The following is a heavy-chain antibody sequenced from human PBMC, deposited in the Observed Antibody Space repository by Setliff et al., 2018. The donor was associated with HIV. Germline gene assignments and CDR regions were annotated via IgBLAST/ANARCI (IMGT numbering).Heavy chain of an antibody. CDR1: GFMFGDYL. V-gene: IGHV3-23*01. Sequence: PGGSLRLSCTASGFMFGDYLMNWVRQAPGKGLEWVSAISGSGGSTYYADSVKGRFTISRDNSKNTLYLQMNSLRAEDTAVYYCTTIQKLTTPVDYWGQGTLVTVSS. J-gene: IGHJ4*02. CDR2: ISGSGGST. D-gene: IGHD4-17*01. CDR3: TTIQKLTTPVDY.